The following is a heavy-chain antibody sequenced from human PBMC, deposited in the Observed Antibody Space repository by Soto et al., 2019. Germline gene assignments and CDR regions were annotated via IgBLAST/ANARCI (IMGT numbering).Heavy chain of an antibody. D-gene: IGHD3-9*01. CDR2: INHSGST. V-gene: IGHV4-34*01. CDR3: ARGPLYYDILTGYYTPGGMDV. J-gene: IGHJ6*02. CDR1: GGSFSGYY. Sequence: QVQLQQWGAGLLKPSETLSLTCAVYGGSFSGYYWSWIRQPPGKGLEWIGEINHSGSTNYNPSLKSRVTISVDTSKNQFSLKLSSVTAADTAVYYCARGPLYYDILTGYYTPGGMDVWGQGTTVTVSS.